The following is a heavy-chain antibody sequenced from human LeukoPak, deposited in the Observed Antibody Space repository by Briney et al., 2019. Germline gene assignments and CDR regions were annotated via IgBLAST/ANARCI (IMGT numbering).Heavy chain of an antibody. J-gene: IGHJ4*02. Sequence: GRSLRLSCAASGFIFSSCTMHWVRQAPGEGLEWVAAISYDGRNEHYADSVKGRFIISRDNSKNTLYLQVNSLRAEDTAVYYCTRNSYGDYAFDHWGQGTLVTVSS. CDR2: ISYDGRNE. D-gene: IGHD4-17*01. CDR1: GFIFSSCT. CDR3: TRNSYGDYAFDH. V-gene: IGHV3-30*04.